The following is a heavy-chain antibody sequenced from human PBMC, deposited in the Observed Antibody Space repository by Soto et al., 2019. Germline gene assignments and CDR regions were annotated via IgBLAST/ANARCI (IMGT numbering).Heavy chain of an antibody. CDR2: ISAYNGNT. D-gene: IGHD3-10*01. CDR3: ARDLYYGSGGYRWCDP. Sequence: QVQLVQSGAEVKKPGASVKVSCKASGYTFTTYGITWVRQAPGQGLEWMGWISAYNGNTNYAQKFQGRVTMPTDTSTTTAYMELRSLRSDDTAVYYCARDLYYGSGGYRWCDPWGQGTLVTVSS. V-gene: IGHV1-18*04. J-gene: IGHJ5*02. CDR1: GYTFTTYG.